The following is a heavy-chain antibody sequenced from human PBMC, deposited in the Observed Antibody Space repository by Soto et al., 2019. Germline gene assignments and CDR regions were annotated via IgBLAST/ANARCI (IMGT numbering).Heavy chain of an antibody. CDR2: ISSSSSYI. Sequence: ESGGGLVKPGGSLRLSCAASGFTFSSYSMNWVRQAPGKGLEWVSSISSSSSYIYYADSVKGRFTISRDNAKNSLYLQMNSLRAEDTAVYYCARGKIAVAGSIDYWGQGTLVTVSS. V-gene: IGHV3-21*01. CDR3: ARGKIAVAGSIDY. CDR1: GFTFSSYS. D-gene: IGHD6-19*01. J-gene: IGHJ4*02.